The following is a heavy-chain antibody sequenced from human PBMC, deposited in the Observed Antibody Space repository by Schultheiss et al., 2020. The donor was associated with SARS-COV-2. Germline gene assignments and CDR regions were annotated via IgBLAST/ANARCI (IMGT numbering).Heavy chain of an antibody. CDR3: ARSSGGDSSGYYY. CDR2: ISHSGST. Sequence: SETLSLTCAVYGGSFSGYYWSWIRQPPGKGLEWIGEISHSGSTNYNPSLKSRVTISVDTSKNQFSLKLSSVTAADTAVYYCARSSGGDSSGYYYWGQGTLVTVSS. D-gene: IGHD3-22*01. J-gene: IGHJ4*02. V-gene: IGHV4-34*01. CDR1: GGSFSGYY.